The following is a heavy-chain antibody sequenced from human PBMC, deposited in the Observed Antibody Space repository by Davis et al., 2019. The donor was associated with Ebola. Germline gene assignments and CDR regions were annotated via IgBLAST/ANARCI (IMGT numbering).Heavy chain of an antibody. D-gene: IGHD6-19*01. CDR2: INPNSGGT. CDR1: GYTFTGYY. Sequence: ASVKVSCKASGYTFTGYYMHWVRQAPGQGLEWMGWINPNSGGTNYAQKFQGRITMTRDTSISTAYMELSRLRSDDTAVYYCARDPIFGYSSGYYGMDVWGQGTTVTVSS. CDR3: ARDPIFGYSSGYYGMDV. V-gene: IGHV1-2*02. J-gene: IGHJ6*02.